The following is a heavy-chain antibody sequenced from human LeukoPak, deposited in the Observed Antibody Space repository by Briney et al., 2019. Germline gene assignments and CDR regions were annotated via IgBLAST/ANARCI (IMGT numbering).Heavy chain of an antibody. J-gene: IGHJ4*02. V-gene: IGHV4-34*01. D-gene: IGHD2-2*02. CDR1: GGSFSGYY. CDR2: INHSGST. Sequence: SETLSLTCAVYGGSFSGYYWSWIRQPPGKGLEWIGEINHSGSTNYNPSLKGRVTISVDTSKNQFSLKLSSVTAADTAVYYCATHSLAASYCSSTSCYTYLDYWGQGTLVTVSS. CDR3: ATHSLAASYCSSTSCYTYLDY.